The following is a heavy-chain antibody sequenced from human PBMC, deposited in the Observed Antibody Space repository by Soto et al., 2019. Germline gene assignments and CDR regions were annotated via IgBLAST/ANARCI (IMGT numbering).Heavy chain of an antibody. CDR2: IYYSGST. J-gene: IGHJ4*02. V-gene: IGHV4-59*01. CDR1: GGSISSYY. Sequence: SETLSLTCTVSGGSISSYYWSWIRQPPGKGLEWIGYIYYSGSTNYNPSLKSRVTISVDTSKNQFSLKLSSVTAADTAVYYCASISVVPAATEDEGLYYFDYWGQGTLVTVSS. CDR3: ASISVVPAATEDEGLYYFDY. D-gene: IGHD2-2*01.